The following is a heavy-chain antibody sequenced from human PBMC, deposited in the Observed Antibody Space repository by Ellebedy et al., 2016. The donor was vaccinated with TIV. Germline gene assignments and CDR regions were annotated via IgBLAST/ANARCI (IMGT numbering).Heavy chain of an antibody. CDR1: GFTFSDHY. V-gene: IGHV3-72*01. CDR3: ARVVDTAMVNVDY. CDR2: IRSKAYGGTT. J-gene: IGHJ4*02. D-gene: IGHD5-18*01. Sequence: GESLKISCAASGFTFSDHYMDWVRQAPGKGLEWVGFIRSKAYGGTTEYAASVKGRFTISRDDSKNSLYLQMNSLKTEDTAVYYCARVVDTAMVNVDYWGQGTLVTVSS.